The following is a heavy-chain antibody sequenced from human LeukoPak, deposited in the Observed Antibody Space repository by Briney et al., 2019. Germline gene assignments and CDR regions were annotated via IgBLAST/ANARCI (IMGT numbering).Heavy chain of an antibody. CDR3: ARDIGEFRNWFDP. Sequence: ASVKVSCKASGYTFTSYDINWVRQATGQGLEWMGWMNPNSGNTGFAQKFQGRVTMTRDTSISTAYMELSSLRSEDTAVYYCARDIGEFRNWFDPWGQGTLVTVSS. V-gene: IGHV1-8*01. CDR1: GYTFTSYD. CDR2: MNPNSGNT. J-gene: IGHJ5*02. D-gene: IGHD3-10*01.